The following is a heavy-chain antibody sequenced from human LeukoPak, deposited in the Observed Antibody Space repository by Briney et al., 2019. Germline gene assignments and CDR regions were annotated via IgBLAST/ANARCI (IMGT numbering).Heavy chain of an antibody. CDR3: AREIDNYFYDSSGYPDY. CDR1: GFTFSSYS. CDR2: ISSSSSYI. V-gene: IGHV3-21*01. J-gene: IGHJ4*02. D-gene: IGHD3-22*01. Sequence: GGSLRLSCAASGFTFSSYSMNWVRQAPGKGLEWVSSISSSSSYIYYADSVKGRFTISRDNAKNSLYLQMNSLRAEDTAVYYCAREIDNYFYDSSGYPDYWGQGTLVTVSS.